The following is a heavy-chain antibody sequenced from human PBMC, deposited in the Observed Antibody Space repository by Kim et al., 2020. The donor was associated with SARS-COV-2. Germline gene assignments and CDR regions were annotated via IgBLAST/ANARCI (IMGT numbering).Heavy chain of an antibody. CDR2: ITGSSDKT. V-gene: IGHV3-23*01. Sequence: GGSLRLSCAASGFSLSSYAMSWVRQAPGKGLEWVSTITGSSDKTYSADSVKGRFSISRNNYKNMVYLEMDSLRAEDTATYYCVKDSCSISSCYFSNWGQG. J-gene: IGHJ1*01. CDR3: VKDSCSISSCYFSN. CDR1: GFSLSSYA. D-gene: IGHD2-2*01.